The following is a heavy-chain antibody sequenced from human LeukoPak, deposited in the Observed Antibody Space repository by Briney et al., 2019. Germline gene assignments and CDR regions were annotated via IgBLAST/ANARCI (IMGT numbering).Heavy chain of an antibody. D-gene: IGHD2-8*01. CDR2: ISYGRSNK. J-gene: IGHJ6*02. CDR3: TKEGGKMVYANPPYYYYYGMDG. CDR1: GFTFSSCG. V-gene: IGHV3-30*18. Sequence: GRSLRLSCAASGFTFSSCGMHWLRQAPGKGVEWGAVISYGRSNKYYADSVKGRFTISRDNSKNALSLQMNSLRAEDTAVYYCTKEGGKMVYANPPYYYYYGMDGWGQGTTVTVSS.